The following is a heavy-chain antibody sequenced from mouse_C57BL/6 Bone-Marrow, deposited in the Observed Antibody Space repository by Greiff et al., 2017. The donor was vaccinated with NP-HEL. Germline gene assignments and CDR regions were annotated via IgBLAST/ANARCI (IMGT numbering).Heavy chain of an antibody. CDR3: TEGDY. CDR2: IDPETGGT. Sequence: QVQLQQSGAELVRPGASVTLSCKASGYTFTDYEMHWVKQTPVHGLEWIGAIDPETGGTAYNQKFKGKAILTADTSSSTAYMELRSLTSEDSAVYYCTEGDYWGQGTSVTVSS. CDR1: GYTFTDYE. J-gene: IGHJ4*01. V-gene: IGHV1-15*01.